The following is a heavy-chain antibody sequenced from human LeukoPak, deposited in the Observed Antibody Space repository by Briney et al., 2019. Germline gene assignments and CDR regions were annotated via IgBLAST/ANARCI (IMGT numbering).Heavy chain of an antibody. Sequence: PSETLSLTCSVSGDSISSYYWSWIRQPPGKGLEWIGYIYYSGSTYYNPSLKSRVTISVDTSKNQFSLKLRSVTAADTAVYYWARDPQGWGQGTLVTVSS. CDR1: GDSISSYY. CDR3: ARDPQG. J-gene: IGHJ4*02. V-gene: IGHV4-59*12. CDR2: IYYSGST.